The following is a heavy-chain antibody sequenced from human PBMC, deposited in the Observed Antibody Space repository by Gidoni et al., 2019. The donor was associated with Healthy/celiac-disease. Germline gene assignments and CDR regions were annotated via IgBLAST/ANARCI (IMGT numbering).Heavy chain of an antibody. CDR2: IIPIFGTA. Sequence: QVQLVQSGAEVKKPGSSVKVSCKASGGTLSSYATSWVRQAPGQGLEWMGGIIPIFGTANYAQQFQGRVTITADKSTSTAYMELSSLRSEDTAVYSCASMRRPHGVDYYYYSMDVWGKGTTVTVSS. CDR3: ASMRRPHGVDYYYYSMDV. J-gene: IGHJ6*03. V-gene: IGHV1-69*06. D-gene: IGHD2-2*01. CDR1: GGTLSSYA.